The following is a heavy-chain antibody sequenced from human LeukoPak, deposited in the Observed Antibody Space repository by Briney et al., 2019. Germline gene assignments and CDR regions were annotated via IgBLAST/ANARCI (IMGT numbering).Heavy chain of an antibody. Sequence: SVKVSCKASGGTFSSYAISWVRQAPGQGLEWMGGIIPIFGTANYAQKFQGRVTITADESTSTAYMELSSLRSEDTAVYYCAPTNYDSSGSNDYWGQGTLVTVSS. CDR3: APTNYDSSGSNDY. D-gene: IGHD3-22*01. V-gene: IGHV1-69*13. CDR2: IIPIFGTA. J-gene: IGHJ4*02. CDR1: GGTFSSYA.